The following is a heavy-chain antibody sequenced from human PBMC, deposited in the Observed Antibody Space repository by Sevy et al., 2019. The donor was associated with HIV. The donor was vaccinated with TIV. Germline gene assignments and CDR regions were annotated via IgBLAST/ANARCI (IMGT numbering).Heavy chain of an antibody. Sequence: SETLSLTCTVSGDSVSGGNYYWSWIRQPPGKGVEWIGYIYYSGSTNYHPSLKSRVTISIDTSKNQLALRLTSVTAADTAVYYCARGLFDYWGQGTLVTVSS. CDR3: ARGLFDY. V-gene: IGHV4-61*01. J-gene: IGHJ4*02. CDR2: IYYSGST. CDR1: GDSVSGGNYY.